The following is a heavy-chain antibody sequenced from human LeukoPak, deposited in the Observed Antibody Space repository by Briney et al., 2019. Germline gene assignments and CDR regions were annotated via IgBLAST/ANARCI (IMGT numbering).Heavy chain of an antibody. CDR2: IWYDGSNK. Sequence: GGFLRLSCAASGFTFSSYGMHWVRQAPGKGLEWVAVIWYDGSNKYYADSVKGRFTISRDNSKNTLYLQMNSLRAEDTAVYYCARDLGGSSGPDYWGQGTLVTVSS. CDR3: ARDLGGSSGPDY. V-gene: IGHV3-33*01. J-gene: IGHJ4*02. CDR1: GFTFSSYG. D-gene: IGHD6-19*01.